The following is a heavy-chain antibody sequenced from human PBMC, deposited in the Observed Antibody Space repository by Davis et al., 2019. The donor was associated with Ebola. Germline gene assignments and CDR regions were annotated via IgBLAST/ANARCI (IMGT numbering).Heavy chain of an antibody. CDR2: IKQDGSEK. CDR3: AKDGSTSSWYDLNWFDP. Sequence: GESLKISCAASGFTFSSYWMSWVRQAPGKGLEWVANIKQDGSEKYYVDSVKGRFTISRDNSKNTLYLQMNSLRAEDTALYYCAKDGSTSSWYDLNWFDPWGQGTLVTVSS. CDR1: GFTFSSYW. D-gene: IGHD6-13*01. V-gene: IGHV3-7*03. J-gene: IGHJ5*02.